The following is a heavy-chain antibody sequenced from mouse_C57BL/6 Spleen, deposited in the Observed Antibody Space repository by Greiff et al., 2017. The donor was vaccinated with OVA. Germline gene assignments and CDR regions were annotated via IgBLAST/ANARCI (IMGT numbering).Heavy chain of an antibody. Sequence: QVQLQQSGAELVKPGASVKMSCKASGYTFTTYPIEWLKQIHGKSLEWIGNFHPYNDATKYNEKFKGKATLTVEKSSSTVYLELSRLTSDDSAVYYCARTFYDGYYEYFDVWGTGTTVTVSS. CDR3: ARTFYDGYYEYFDV. CDR1: GYTFTTYP. J-gene: IGHJ1*03. CDR2: FHPYNDAT. V-gene: IGHV1-47*01. D-gene: IGHD2-3*01.